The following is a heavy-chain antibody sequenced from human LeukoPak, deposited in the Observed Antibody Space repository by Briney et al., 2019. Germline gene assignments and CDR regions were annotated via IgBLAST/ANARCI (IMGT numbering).Heavy chain of an antibody. CDR2: INDIGHT. V-gene: IGHV4-34*01. CDR1: GESFNGYY. Sequence: PSETLSLTCGVSGESFNGYYWTWIRQSPGKGLEWIGGINDIGHTNYNSALKSRVTILLDTSKKQFSLRLSSVTAADTAVYYCARGEGNDYVWGSFYYYLDVWGKGTTVTVSS. J-gene: IGHJ6*03. CDR3: ARGEGNDYVWGSFYYYLDV. D-gene: IGHD3-16*01.